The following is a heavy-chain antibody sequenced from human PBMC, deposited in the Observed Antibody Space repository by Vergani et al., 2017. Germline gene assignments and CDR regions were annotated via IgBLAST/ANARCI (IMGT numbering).Heavy chain of an antibody. J-gene: IGHJ5*02. D-gene: IGHD1-14*01. CDR1: GFTFSRHW. CDR3: ARDLRLLYNRFDP. Sequence: EVQLVESGGGLVQPGGSLRLSCAASGFTFSRHWMHWVRQAPGKGLVWVSRVNPEGTNTPYADSVKGRFTISRDNAKNMMYLQLNSLRDEDTGVYYCARDLRLLYNRFDPWGQGTLVTVSS. V-gene: IGHV3-74*01. CDR2: VNPEGTNT.